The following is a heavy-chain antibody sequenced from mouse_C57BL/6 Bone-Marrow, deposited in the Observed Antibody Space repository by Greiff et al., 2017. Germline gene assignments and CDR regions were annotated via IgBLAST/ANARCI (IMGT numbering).Heavy chain of an antibody. V-gene: IGHV1-54*01. J-gene: IGHJ4*01. CDR2: INPGSGGT. CDR1: GYAFTNYL. CDR3: ADHYCGSSHYAMDY. Sequence: VQLQQSGAELVRPGTSVKVSCKASGYAFTNYLIEWVKQRPGQGLEWIGVINPGSGGTNYNEKFKGKATLTADKSSSTAYMQLSSLTSEDSAVYVCADHYCGSSHYAMDYWGQGTSVTVSS. D-gene: IGHD1-1*01.